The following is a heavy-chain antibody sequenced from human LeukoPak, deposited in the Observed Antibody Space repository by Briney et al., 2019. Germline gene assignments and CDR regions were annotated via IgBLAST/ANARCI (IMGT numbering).Heavy chain of an antibody. CDR1: GYTFTSYY. J-gene: IGHJ4*02. Sequence: SVKVSCKASGYTFTSYYMHWVRQAPGQGLEWMGRIIPILGIANYAQKFQGRVTITADKSTSTAYMELSSLRSEDTAVYYCARAPHLYDSYFDYWGQGTLVTVSS. D-gene: IGHD3-22*01. V-gene: IGHV1-69*04. CDR3: ARAPHLYDSYFDY. CDR2: IIPILGIA.